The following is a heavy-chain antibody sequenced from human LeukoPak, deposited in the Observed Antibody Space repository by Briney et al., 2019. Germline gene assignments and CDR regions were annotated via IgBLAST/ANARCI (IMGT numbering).Heavy chain of an antibody. Sequence: ASVKVSCKASGYTFTSYAMHWVRQAPGQRLEWMGWINAGNGNTKYSQKFQGRVTITRDTSASTAYMELSSLRSEDTAVYYCARDHGIAVADDYLDYWGQGTLVTVSS. CDR3: ARDHGIAVADDYLDY. V-gene: IGHV1-3*01. CDR1: GYTFTSYA. J-gene: IGHJ4*02. D-gene: IGHD6-19*01. CDR2: INAGNGNT.